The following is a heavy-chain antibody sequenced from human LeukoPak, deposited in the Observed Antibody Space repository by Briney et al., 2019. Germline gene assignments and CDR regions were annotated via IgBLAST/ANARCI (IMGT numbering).Heavy chain of an antibody. CDR2: ISSSSSYI. D-gene: IGHD2-2*01. CDR1: GFTFSSYS. Sequence: GGSLRLSCAASGFTFSSYSMKWVRQAPGKGLEWVSSISSSSSYIYYADSVKGRFTISRDNAKNSLYLQMNSLRAEDTAVYYCAREGCSSTSCYPDYWGQGTLVTVSS. V-gene: IGHV3-21*01. J-gene: IGHJ4*02. CDR3: AREGCSSTSCYPDY.